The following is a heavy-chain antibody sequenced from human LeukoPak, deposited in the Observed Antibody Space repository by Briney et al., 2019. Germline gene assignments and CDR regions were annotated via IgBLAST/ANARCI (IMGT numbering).Heavy chain of an antibody. CDR3: ARTRSGSWYDPFDY. CDR2: ISYDGSNK. J-gene: IGHJ4*02. CDR1: GFTFSSYG. Sequence: GGSLRLSCAASGFTFSSYGMHWVRQAPGKGLEWVAVISYDGSNKYYADSVKGRFTISRDNSKNTLYLQMNSLRAEDTAVYYCARTRSGSWYDPFDYWGQGTLVTVSS. D-gene: IGHD6-13*01. V-gene: IGHV3-30*03.